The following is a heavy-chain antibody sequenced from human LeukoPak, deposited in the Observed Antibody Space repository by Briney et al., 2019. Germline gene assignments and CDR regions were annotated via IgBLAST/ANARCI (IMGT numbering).Heavy chain of an antibody. CDR1: GYPFSSCG. Sequence: ASVKVSCKTFGYPFSSCGINWVRQAPGQGLEWMGWTSGYNGDTNYAQKFQGRVTMTTDTSTNTAYMDLRRLRSDDTAVYYCARNWGAGHPINFDYWGQGTLVTVSS. V-gene: IGHV1-18*01. CDR3: ARNWGAGHPINFDY. J-gene: IGHJ4*02. CDR2: TSGYNGDT. D-gene: IGHD3-16*01.